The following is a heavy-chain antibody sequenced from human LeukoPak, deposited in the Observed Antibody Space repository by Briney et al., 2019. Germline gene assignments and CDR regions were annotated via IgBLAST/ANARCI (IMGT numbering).Heavy chain of an antibody. J-gene: IGHJ4*02. CDR2: IYYSGST. V-gene: IGHV4-59*01. CDR1: GDSISSYY. Sequence: SETLSLTCTVSGDSISSYYWSWIRQPPGKGREWIGYIYYSGSTNYNPSLKSRVTISVDTSKNQFSLKLSSVTAADTDVYYCAREGYYDSSGYFDYWGQGTLVTVSS. CDR3: AREGYYDSSGYFDY. D-gene: IGHD3-22*01.